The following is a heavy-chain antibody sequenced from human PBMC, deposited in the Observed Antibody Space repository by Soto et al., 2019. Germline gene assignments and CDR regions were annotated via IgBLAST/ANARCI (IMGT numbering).Heavy chain of an antibody. Sequence: SETLSVTGTVSGGSISSSSYYWGWIRQPPGKGLEWIGSIYYSGSTYYNPSLKSRVTISVDTSKNQFSLKLSSVTAADTAVYYCARQTVVVPFYGMDVWGQGTTVTVSS. J-gene: IGHJ6*02. CDR3: ARQTVVVPFYGMDV. D-gene: IGHD2-2*01. CDR1: GGSISSSSYY. CDR2: IYYSGST. V-gene: IGHV4-39*01.